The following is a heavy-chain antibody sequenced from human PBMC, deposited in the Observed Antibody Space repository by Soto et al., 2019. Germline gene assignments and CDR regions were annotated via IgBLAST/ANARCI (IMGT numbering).Heavy chain of an antibody. D-gene: IGHD6-6*01. CDR2: ISAYNGNT. J-gene: IGHJ6*02. Sequence: ASVKVSCKASVYTFTSYGISWVRQAAGQGLELMGWISAYNGNTNYAQKLQGRVTMTTDTSTSTAYMHLRSLRSDDAAVYSCERDTTKIDSSSSGEYYYYGMDVWGQGTTVTVSS. CDR1: VYTFTSYG. CDR3: ERDTTKIDSSSSGEYYYYGMDV. V-gene: IGHV1-18*01.